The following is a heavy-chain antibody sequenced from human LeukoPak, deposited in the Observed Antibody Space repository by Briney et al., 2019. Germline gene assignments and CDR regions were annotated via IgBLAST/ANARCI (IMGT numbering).Heavy chain of an antibody. D-gene: IGHD1-26*01. CDR3: ARASAHSAFNAFDI. CDR2: IYSGGST. V-gene: IGHV3-53*01. Sequence: PGGSLRLSCAASGFTFSSNYMSWVRQAPGKGLEWVSVIYSGGSTYYADSVKGRFTISRDNSKNTLYLQMNSLRAEDTAVYYCARASAHSAFNAFDIWGQGTMVTVSS. CDR1: GFTFSSNY. J-gene: IGHJ3*02.